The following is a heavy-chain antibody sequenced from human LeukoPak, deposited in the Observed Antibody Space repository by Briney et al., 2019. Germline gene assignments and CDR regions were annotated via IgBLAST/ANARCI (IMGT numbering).Heavy chain of an antibody. CDR1: GYTLTELS. D-gene: IGHD3-10*01. CDR2: FDPEDGET. Sequence: GASVKVSCKVSGYTLTELSMHWVRQAPGKGLEWMGGFDPEDGETIYAQKFQGRVTMTEDTSTDTAYMELSNLRSEDTAVYYCATARVNSVGNVWFDPWGQGTLVTVSS. J-gene: IGHJ5*02. CDR3: ATARVNSVGNVWFDP. V-gene: IGHV1-24*01.